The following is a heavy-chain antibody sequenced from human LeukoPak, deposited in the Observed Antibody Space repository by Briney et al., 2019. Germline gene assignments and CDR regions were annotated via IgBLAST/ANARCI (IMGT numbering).Heavy chain of an antibody. Sequence: GRSLRLSCAASGFTFSSYGMHWVRQAPGKGLEWVAVISYDGSNKYCADSVKGRFTISRDNSKNTLYLQMNSLRAEDTAVYYCAKALITGHTWHAFDIWGQGTMVTVSS. CDR3: AKALITGHTWHAFDI. D-gene: IGHD3-22*01. V-gene: IGHV3-30*18. J-gene: IGHJ3*02. CDR2: ISYDGSNK. CDR1: GFTFSSYG.